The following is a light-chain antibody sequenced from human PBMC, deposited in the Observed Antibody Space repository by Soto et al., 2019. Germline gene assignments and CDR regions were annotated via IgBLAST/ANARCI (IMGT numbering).Light chain of an antibody. CDR2: GAS. J-gene: IGKJ4*01. CDR3: QQYNNWPPLT. CDR1: QSVSGN. V-gene: IGKV3-15*01. Sequence: EIVMTQSPATLSVSPGERATLSCRASQSVSGNLAWYQQKPVQAPRLLIYGASTRATGIPARFSGSGSGTEFTLTISSLQSEDFAVYYWQQYNNWPPLTFGGGTKVEIK.